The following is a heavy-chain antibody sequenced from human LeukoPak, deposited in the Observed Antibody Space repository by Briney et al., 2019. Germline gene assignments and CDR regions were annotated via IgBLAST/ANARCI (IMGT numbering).Heavy chain of an antibody. V-gene: IGHV4-59*01. CDR3: ARDRWYYYDSSDYYHDAFDI. CDR2: IYYRVTS. CDR1: GDSISTYY. Sequence: SETLSLTCTVSGDSISTYYWSWIRQPPGKGLEWIGYIYYRVTSDYNPSLKSRVTMSVDMSTRQISLKLSSVTAADTAVYYCARDRWYYYDSSDYYHDAFDIWGQGTMVTVSS. D-gene: IGHD3-22*01. J-gene: IGHJ3*02.